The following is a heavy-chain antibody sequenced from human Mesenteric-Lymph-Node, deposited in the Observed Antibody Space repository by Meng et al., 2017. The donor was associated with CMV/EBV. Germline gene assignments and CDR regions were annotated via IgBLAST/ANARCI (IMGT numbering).Heavy chain of an antibody. CDR3: AKWLWTLYYFDY. V-gene: IGHV1-69*05. CDR1: GGTFSSYA. CDR2: IIPIFGTA. D-gene: IGHD5-18*01. J-gene: IGHJ4*02. Sequence: SVKVSCKASGGTFSSYAISWVRQAPGQGLEWMGGIIPIFGTANYAQKFQGRVTITTDESTSTAYMELSSLRSEDTAVYYCAKWLWTLYYFDYWGQGTLVTVSS.